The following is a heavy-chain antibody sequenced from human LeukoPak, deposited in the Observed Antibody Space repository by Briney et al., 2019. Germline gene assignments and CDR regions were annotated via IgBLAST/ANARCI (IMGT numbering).Heavy chain of an antibody. CDR1: GFTFSSQS. J-gene: IGHJ4*02. D-gene: IGHD3-16*01. CDR2: ISSSSATT. CDR3: ATSSMGDY. V-gene: IGHV3-48*01. Sequence: PGGSLRLSCAASGFTFSSQSMSWVRQAPGKGLEWVSYISSSSATTYYADSVKGRFTISRDNAKNSLYLQMSGLRADDTAVYYCATSSMGDYWGQGTLVTVSS.